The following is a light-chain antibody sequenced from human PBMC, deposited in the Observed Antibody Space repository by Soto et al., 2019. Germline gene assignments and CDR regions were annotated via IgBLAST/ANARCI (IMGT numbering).Light chain of an antibody. J-gene: IGLJ2*01. Sequence: QSALTQPASVSGSPGQSITISCTGTSSDIGHYDYVSWYQQHPGKAPKLLISEVTKRPSGVPDRFSGSKSGNTASLTVSGLQAEDEADYYCGSKAGSNKHVVFGGGTKLTVL. V-gene: IGLV2-8*01. CDR1: SSDIGHYDY. CDR2: EVT. CDR3: GSKAGSNKHVV.